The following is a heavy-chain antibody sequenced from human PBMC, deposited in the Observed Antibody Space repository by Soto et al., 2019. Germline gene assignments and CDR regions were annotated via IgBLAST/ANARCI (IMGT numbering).Heavy chain of an antibody. CDR2: IYYSGST. Sequence: PSETLSLTCTVSGGSISSYYWSWIRQPPGKGLEWIGYIYYSGSTNYNPSLKSRFTISRDNAKNSLYLQMNSLRAEDTAVYYCARDSEQLVLDYWGQGTLVTVSS. J-gene: IGHJ4*02. CDR1: GGSISSYY. D-gene: IGHD6-6*01. CDR3: ARDSEQLVLDY. V-gene: IGHV4-59*12.